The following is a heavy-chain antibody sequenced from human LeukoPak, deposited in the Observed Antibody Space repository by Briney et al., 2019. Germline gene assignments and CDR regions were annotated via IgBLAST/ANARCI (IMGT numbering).Heavy chain of an antibody. Sequence: GRSLRLSYAASGFTFSSYDMHWVRQAPGRGLEWVALIWSDGSNKYYADSVKGRFTISRDNSENTLYLQMNSLRAEDTAVYYCARRQGDAFDIWGQGTMVTVSS. CDR3: ARRQGDAFDI. J-gene: IGHJ3*02. CDR2: IWSDGSNK. CDR1: GFTFSSYD. V-gene: IGHV3-33*01.